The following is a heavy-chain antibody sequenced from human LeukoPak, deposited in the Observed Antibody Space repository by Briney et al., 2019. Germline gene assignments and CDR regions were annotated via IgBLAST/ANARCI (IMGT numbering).Heavy chain of an antibody. V-gene: IGHV3-23*01. CDR2: ITGSGDST. J-gene: IGHJ4*02. D-gene: IGHD1-26*01. CDR1: GFTFSSSA. Sequence: GGSLRLSCAASGFTFSSSAMSWVRQVPGKGLEWVSAITGSGDSTYYADSVKGRFTISRDNSKNTLSLQVNSLRAEDTAVYYCAKENPVGGTNYFDYWGQGTLVTVPS. CDR3: AKENPVGGTNYFDY.